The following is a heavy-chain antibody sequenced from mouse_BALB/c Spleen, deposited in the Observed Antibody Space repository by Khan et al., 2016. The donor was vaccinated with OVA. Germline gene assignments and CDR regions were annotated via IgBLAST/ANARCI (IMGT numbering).Heavy chain of an antibody. D-gene: IGHD2-14*01. CDR3: ARTYYSYDRYFDV. CDR2: INTYTGEP. Sequence: QIQLVQSGPELKKPGETVKISCKASGYTFTNYGMNWVKQAPGKGLKWMGWINTYTGEPTYADDFKGRFAFSLETSASTAYLQISNLKNEDMATVFCARTYYSYDRYFDVWGAGTTVTVSS. CDR1: GYTFTNYG. V-gene: IGHV9-1*02. J-gene: IGHJ1*01.